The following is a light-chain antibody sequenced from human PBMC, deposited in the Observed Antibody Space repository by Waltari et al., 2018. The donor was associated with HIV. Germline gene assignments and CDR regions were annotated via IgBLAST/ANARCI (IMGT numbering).Light chain of an antibody. CDR1: QSVETN. V-gene: IGKV3-15*01. CDR2: GAS. CDR3: QQYHVWPLT. Sequence: EIMMTQSPATLSVSPGQRLILSCRANQSVETNVAWYQQKSGRPPSLLIYGASTRATGVPVRFSAGGSGTDFTLAISSLQSDDFAVYFCQQYHVWPLTFGGGTRAEMK. J-gene: IGKJ4*01.